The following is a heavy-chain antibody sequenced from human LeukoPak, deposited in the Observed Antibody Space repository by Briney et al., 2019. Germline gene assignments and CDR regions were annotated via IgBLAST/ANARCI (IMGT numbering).Heavy chain of an antibody. Sequence: SETLSLTCTVSGGSISSSSYYWGWIRQPPGKGLECIGSIYYSGSTNYNPSLKSRVTISADTSKNQFSLKLSSVTAADTAVYYCASSLRPYYFVYWGQGTLVTVSS. D-gene: IGHD4-17*01. CDR1: GGSISSSSYY. J-gene: IGHJ4*02. V-gene: IGHV4-39*07. CDR3: ASSLRPYYFVY. CDR2: IYYSGST.